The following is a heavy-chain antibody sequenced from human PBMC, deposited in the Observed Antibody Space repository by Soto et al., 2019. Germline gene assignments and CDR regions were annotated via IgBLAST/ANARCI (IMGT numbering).Heavy chain of an antibody. D-gene: IGHD3-22*01. CDR3: ARPYYYDSSGYYHDAFDI. CDR1: GFTFSSYW. V-gene: IGHV3-7*01. J-gene: IGHJ3*02. Sequence: GSLRLSCAASGFTFSSYWMSWVRQAPGKGLEWVANIKQDGSEKYYVDSVKGRFTISRDNAKNSLYLQMNSLRAEDTAVYYCARPYYYDSSGYYHDAFDIWGQGTMVTVSS. CDR2: IKQDGSEK.